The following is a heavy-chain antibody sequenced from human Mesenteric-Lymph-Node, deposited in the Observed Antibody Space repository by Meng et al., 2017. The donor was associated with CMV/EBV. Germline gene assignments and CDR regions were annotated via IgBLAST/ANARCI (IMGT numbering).Heavy chain of an antibody. CDR3: ARGYFSSYYFDY. J-gene: IGHJ4*02. D-gene: IGHD3-10*01. CDR2: INPSGDIT. V-gene: IGHV1-46*01. CDR1: AYTFTNCN. Sequence: ASVKVSCKASAYTFTNCNMHWVRQAPGQGLEWMGIINPSGDITNYAQKFQGRVTMTRDTSTSTVYMELSSLRSEDAAVYYCARGYFSSYYFDYWGQGTLVTVSS.